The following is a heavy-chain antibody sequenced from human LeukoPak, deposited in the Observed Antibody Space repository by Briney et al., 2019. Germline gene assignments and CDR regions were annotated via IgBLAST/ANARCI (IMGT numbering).Heavy chain of an antibody. D-gene: IGHD1-26*01. Sequence: VASVKVSCKASGGTFSSYAISWVRQAPGQGLEWMGRIIPILGIANYAQEFQGRVTITADKSTSTAYMELSSLRSEDTAVYYCARDQAVEWELLDYFDYWGQGTLVTVSS. CDR2: IIPILGIA. J-gene: IGHJ4*02. CDR3: ARDQAVEWELLDYFDY. CDR1: GGTFSSYA. V-gene: IGHV1-69*04.